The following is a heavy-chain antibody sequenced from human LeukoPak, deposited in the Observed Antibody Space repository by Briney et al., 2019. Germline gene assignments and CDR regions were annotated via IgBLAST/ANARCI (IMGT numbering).Heavy chain of an antibody. J-gene: IGHJ4*02. CDR3: ARGGSYYMGGDIDY. V-gene: IGHV1-8*01. CDR1: GYTFTSYD. D-gene: IGHD1-26*01. Sequence: GALVKVSCKASGYTFTSYDINWVRQATGQGLEWMGWMNPNSGNTGYAQKFQGRVTMTGNTSISTAYMELSSLRSEDTAVYYCARGGSYYMGGDIDYWGQGTLVTVSS. CDR2: MNPNSGNT.